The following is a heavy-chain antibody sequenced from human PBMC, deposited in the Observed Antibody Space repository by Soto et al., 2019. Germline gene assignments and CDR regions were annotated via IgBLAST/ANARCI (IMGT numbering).Heavy chain of an antibody. CDR2: INYSGNT. Sequence: QVQLQESGPGLVKPSQTLSLTCTVSGDSISSGDYYWSWVRQPPGKGLEWIGFINYSGNTYNNPSLKSRVTMSIDTFKNQFSLRLSSVTAADTAVYYCARGADPWAQGTLVTVSS. J-gene: IGHJ5*02. CDR3: ARGADP. CDR1: GDSISSGDYY. V-gene: IGHV4-30-4*01.